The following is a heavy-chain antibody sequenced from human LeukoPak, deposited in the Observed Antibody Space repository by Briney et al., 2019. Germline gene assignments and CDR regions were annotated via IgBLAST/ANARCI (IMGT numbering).Heavy chain of an antibody. D-gene: IGHD6-19*01. CDR3: AIVAGYYYYYMDV. CDR2: IIPIFGTA. Sequence: SVKVSCKASGGTFSSYAISWVRQAPGQGLEWMGGIIPIFGTANYAQKFQGRVTITTDESTSTAYMELSSLRSEDTAVYYCAIVAGYYYYYMDVWGKGTTVTVSS. CDR1: GGTFSSYA. J-gene: IGHJ6*03. V-gene: IGHV1-69*05.